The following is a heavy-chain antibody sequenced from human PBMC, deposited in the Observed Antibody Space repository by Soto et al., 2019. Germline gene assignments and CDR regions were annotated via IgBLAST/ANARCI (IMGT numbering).Heavy chain of an antibody. J-gene: IGHJ4*02. CDR3: ASGWTAYYDFWSGSIFDY. D-gene: IGHD3-3*01. V-gene: IGHV3-9*01. CDR2: ISWNSGSI. Sequence: PGGSLRLSCAASGFTFDDYAMHWVRQAPGKGLEWVSGISWNSGSIGYADSVKGRFTISRDNAKNSLYLQMNGLRAEDTAVYYCASGWTAYYDFWSGSIFDYWGQGTLVTVSS. CDR1: GFTFDDYA.